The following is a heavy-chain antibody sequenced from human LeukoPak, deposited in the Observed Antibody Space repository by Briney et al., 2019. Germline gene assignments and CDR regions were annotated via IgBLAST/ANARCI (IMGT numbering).Heavy chain of an antibody. D-gene: IGHD3-3*01. CDR1: GYTFTGYY. J-gene: IGHJ4*02. CDR3: ARGGNDFWSGYATDY. Sequence: RASVKVSCKASGYTFTGYYMHWVRQAPGQGLERMGWINPNSGGTNYAQKFQGRVTMTRDTSISTAYMELSRLRSDDTAVYYCARGGNDFWSGYATDYWGQGTLVTISS. V-gene: IGHV1-2*02. CDR2: INPNSGGT.